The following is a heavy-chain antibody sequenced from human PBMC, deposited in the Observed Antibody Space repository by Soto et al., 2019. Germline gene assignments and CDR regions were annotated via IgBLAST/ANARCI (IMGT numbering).Heavy chain of an antibody. CDR3: ARDGSPITVTSPIWPKNYYYYGMDV. J-gene: IGHJ6*02. Sequence: GGSLRLSCAASGFTFSSYSMNWVRQAPGKGLEWVSYISSSSSTIYYADSVKGRFTISRDNAKNSLYLQMNSLRDEDTALYYCARDGSPITVTSPIWPKNYYYYGMDVWGQGTTVTVSS. CDR2: ISSSSSTI. D-gene: IGHD4-4*01. CDR1: GFTFSSYS. V-gene: IGHV3-48*02.